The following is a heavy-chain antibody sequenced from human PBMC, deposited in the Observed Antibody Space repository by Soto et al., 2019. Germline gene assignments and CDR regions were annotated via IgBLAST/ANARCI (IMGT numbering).Heavy chain of an antibody. V-gene: IGHV1-69*01. Sequence: QVQLVQSGAEVKKPGSSVKVSCKASGGTFSSYAISWVRQAPGQGLEWMGGIIPIFGTANYAQKFQGRVTITADESTSTAYMELSSLRSEDTAVYYCAVAYCGGDCYDYYYYGMDVWGQGTTVTVSS. J-gene: IGHJ6*02. CDR2: IIPIFGTA. CDR3: AVAYCGGDCYDYYYYGMDV. CDR1: GGTFSSYA. D-gene: IGHD2-21*02.